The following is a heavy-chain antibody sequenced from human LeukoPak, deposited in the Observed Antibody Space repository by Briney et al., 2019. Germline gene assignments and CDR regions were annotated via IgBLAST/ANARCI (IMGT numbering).Heavy chain of an antibody. CDR3: AKSNGGLSFYYYYYYMYV. Sequence: PGGSLRLSCAASGFTFSSYAMSWVRQAPGKGLEWVSAISGSGGSTYYADSVKGRFTISRDNSKNTLYLQMNSLRAEDTAVYYCAKSNGGLSFYYYYYYMYVLGKGTTVTVSS. CDR1: GFTFSSYA. D-gene: IGHD2/OR15-2a*01. V-gene: IGHV3-23*01. CDR2: ISGSGGST. J-gene: IGHJ6*03.